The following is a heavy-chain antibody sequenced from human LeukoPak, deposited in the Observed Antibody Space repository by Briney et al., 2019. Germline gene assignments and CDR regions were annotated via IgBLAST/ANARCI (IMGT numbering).Heavy chain of an antibody. Sequence: ASVKVSCKFSGYVFTDFPTHWIQPARGRGIDWMGLIDADNGKTIYSEKFRGRVTMTAETSTDTAYMELSSLRSEDTAVYYCATGPRTVYGDSIKWHFDLWGRGTLVTVSS. CDR3: ATGPRTVYGDSIKWHFDL. CDR2: IDADNGKT. J-gene: IGHJ2*01. CDR1: GYVFTDFP. D-gene: IGHD4-17*01. V-gene: IGHV1-69-2*01.